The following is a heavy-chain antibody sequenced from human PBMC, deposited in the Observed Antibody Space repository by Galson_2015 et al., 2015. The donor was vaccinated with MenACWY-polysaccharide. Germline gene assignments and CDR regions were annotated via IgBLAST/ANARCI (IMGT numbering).Heavy chain of an antibody. D-gene: IGHD6-19*01. V-gene: IGHV4-61*02. Sequence: TLSLTCTVSGGSISSGSYYWSWIRQPAGKGLEWIGRIYTSGSTNYNPSLKSRVTISVDTSKNQFSLKLSSVTAADTAVYYCARDSPSAWLATGAFDIWGQGTMVTVSS. CDR2: IYTSGST. J-gene: IGHJ3*02. CDR3: ARDSPSAWLATGAFDI. CDR1: GGSISSGSYY.